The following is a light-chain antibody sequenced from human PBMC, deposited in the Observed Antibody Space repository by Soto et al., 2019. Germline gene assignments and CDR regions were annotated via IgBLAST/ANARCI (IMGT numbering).Light chain of an antibody. CDR3: QQRSNWPST. Sequence: EIVLTQSPATLSLSPGARATLSCRASQSVSSYLAWYQQKPGQAPRLLIYDASNSATGSPARFSGSWSGSDFTLTISSLEPEDFAVDYCQQRSNWPSTFGGGTKVEIK. CDR1: QSVSSY. J-gene: IGKJ4*01. V-gene: IGKV3-11*01. CDR2: DAS.